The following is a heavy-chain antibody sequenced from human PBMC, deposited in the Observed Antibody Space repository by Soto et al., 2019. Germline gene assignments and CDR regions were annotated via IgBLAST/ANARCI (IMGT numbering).Heavy chain of an antibody. CDR3: ARARTYYYDSSGYYYFDY. CDR2: INHSGST. D-gene: IGHD3-22*01. J-gene: IGHJ4*02. Sequence: SETLSLTCAVYGGSFSGYYWSWIRQPPGKGLEWIGEINHSGSTNYNPSLKSRVTISVDTSKNQFSLKLSSVTAADTAVYYCARARTYYYDSSGYYYFDYWGQGTLVTVSS. V-gene: IGHV4-34*01. CDR1: GGSFSGYY.